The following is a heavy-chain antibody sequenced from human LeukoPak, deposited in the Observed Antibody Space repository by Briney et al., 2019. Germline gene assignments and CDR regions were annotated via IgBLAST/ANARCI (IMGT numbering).Heavy chain of an antibody. CDR3: ATQQSLLEPRFDY. D-gene: IGHD1-1*01. Sequence: GASVKVSCKVSGYTLTELSMHWVRQAPGKGLEWMGGFDPEDGETIYAQKFQGRVTMTEDTSTDTAYTELSSLRSEDTAVYYCATQQSLLEPRFDYWDQGTLVTVSS. J-gene: IGHJ4*02. CDR1: GYTLTELS. CDR2: FDPEDGET. V-gene: IGHV1-24*01.